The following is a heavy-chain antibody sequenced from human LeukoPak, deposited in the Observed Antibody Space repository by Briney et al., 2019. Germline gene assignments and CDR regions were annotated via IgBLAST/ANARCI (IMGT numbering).Heavy chain of an antibody. CDR3: ARGPPYDYVWGSYMLVTPLPFDY. J-gene: IGHJ4*02. CDR1: GGSFSGYY. V-gene: IGHV4-34*01. Sequence: SSETLSLTCAVYGGSFSGYYWSWIRQPPGKGREWIGEINHSGSTNDNPSLKSRVTISVDTSKNHFSLKLSSVTAADTAVYYCARGPPYDYVWGSYMLVTPLPFDYWGQGTLVTVSS. CDR2: INHSGST. D-gene: IGHD3-16*01.